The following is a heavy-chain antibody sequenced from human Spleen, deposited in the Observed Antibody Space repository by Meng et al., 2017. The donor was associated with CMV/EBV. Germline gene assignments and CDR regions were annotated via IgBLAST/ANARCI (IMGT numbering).Heavy chain of an antibody. CDR2: INSGGST. V-gene: IGHV4-38-2*02. Sequence: SETLSLTCTVSGYSISSGYYWGWVRQPPGKGLEWIGNINSGGSTSYSPSLKNRVTISLDMSKNQFSLKLSSVTAADTAVYYCARDYPPLYSSTWYPLWGQGTTVTVSS. J-gene: IGHJ6*02. CDR1: GYSISSGYY. D-gene: IGHD6-13*01. CDR3: ARDYPPLYSSTWYPL.